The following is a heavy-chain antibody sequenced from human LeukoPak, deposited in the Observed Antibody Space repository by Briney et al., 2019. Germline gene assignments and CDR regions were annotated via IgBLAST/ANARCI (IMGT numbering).Heavy chain of an antibody. J-gene: IGHJ4*02. Sequence: GGSLRLSCSASGFTFSSYAMHWVRQAPGKGLEWVAVISYDGSNKYYADSVKGRFTISRDNSKNTLYLQMNSLRAEDTAVYYCARKDQAYYYDSSGYYDYYFDYWGQGTLVTVSS. CDR3: ARKDQAYYYDSSGYYDYYFDY. CDR2: ISYDGSNK. CDR1: GFTFSSYA. V-gene: IGHV3-30-3*01. D-gene: IGHD3-22*01.